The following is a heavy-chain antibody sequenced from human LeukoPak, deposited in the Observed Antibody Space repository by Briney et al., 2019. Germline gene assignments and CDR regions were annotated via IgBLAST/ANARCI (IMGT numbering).Heavy chain of an antibody. J-gene: IGHJ4*02. V-gene: IGHV1-18*01. Sequence: ASVKVSCKASGYTFTSYGISWVRQAPGQGPEWMGWISAYNGNTNYAQKLQGRVTMTTDTSTSTAYMELSRLRSDDTAVYYCARAWVYYGSGSYYNDWGQGTLVTVSS. CDR3: ARAWVYYGSGSYYND. CDR1: GYTFTSYG. D-gene: IGHD3-10*01. CDR2: ISAYNGNT.